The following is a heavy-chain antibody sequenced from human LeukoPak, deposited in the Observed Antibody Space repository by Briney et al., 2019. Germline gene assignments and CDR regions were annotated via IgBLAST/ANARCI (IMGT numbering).Heavy chain of an antibody. J-gene: IGHJ3*02. V-gene: IGHV3-48*03. CDR2: ISSSGSTI. CDR3: ARGPFPYYYDSSGYRKRAFDI. Sequence: PGGSLRLSCAASGFTFSSYEMNWVRQAPGKGLEWVSYISSSGSTIYYADSVKGRFTISRDNAKNSLFLQMNSLRAVDTAAYYCARGPFPYYYDSSGYRKRAFDIWGQGTMVTVSS. D-gene: IGHD3-22*01. CDR1: GFTFSSYE.